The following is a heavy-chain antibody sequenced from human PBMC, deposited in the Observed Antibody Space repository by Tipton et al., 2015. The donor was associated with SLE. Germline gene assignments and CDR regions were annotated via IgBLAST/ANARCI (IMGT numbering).Heavy chain of an antibody. V-gene: IGHV3-23*03. CDR1: GFTFSSYA. CDR3: AKSSTGGSGVYYYYGMDV. D-gene: IGHD3-10*01. CDR2: IYSGGST. J-gene: IGHJ6*02. Sequence: SLRLSCAASGFTFSSYAMSWVRQAPGKGLEWVSVIYSGGSTYYADPVKGRFTISRDNSKNTLYLQMNSLRAEDTAVYYCAKSSTGGSGVYYYYGMDVWGQGTTVTVSS.